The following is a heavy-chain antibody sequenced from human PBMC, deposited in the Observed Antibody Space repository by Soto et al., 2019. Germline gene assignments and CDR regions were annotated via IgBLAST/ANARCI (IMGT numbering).Heavy chain of an antibody. D-gene: IGHD5-18*01. Sequence: PGGSLRLSCAASGFTFSSYAMHWVRQAPGKGLEWVAVISFDGSSHNYADSVKGRLTISRDNSKNTLYLQMNSLRAEDTAVYYCTRDIGCCANTPMVNYWGQGTLVTVSS. CDR3: TRDIGCCANTPMVNY. CDR2: ISFDGSSH. CDR1: GFTFSSYA. V-gene: IGHV3-30-3*01. J-gene: IGHJ4*02.